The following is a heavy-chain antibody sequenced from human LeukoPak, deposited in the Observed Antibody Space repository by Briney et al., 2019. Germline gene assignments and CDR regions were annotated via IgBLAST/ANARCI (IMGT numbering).Heavy chain of an antibody. CDR3: ARGDASGRPGIGFDF. V-gene: IGHV4-59*01. CDR2: FHDSEST. Sequence: TLSLTHPLSRGSLRQSFWLWMRPPPGRGVAGIGFFHDSESTNYNPSLKSRVSISLDTSKNQVSLWLSSVTAADTAVYYCARGDASGRPGIGFDFWGQGTLVTVSS. CDR1: RGSLRQSF. J-gene: IGHJ4*02. D-gene: IGHD1-26*01.